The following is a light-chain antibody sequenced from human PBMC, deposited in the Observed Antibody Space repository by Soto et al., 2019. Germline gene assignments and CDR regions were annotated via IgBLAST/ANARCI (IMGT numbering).Light chain of an antibody. V-gene: IGKV3-20*01. CDR2: GAS. CDR3: QQYGSSPMYT. CDR1: QSVSSSY. Sequence: EIVLTQSPGTLSLSPGERATLSCRASQSVSSSYLAWCQQKPGQAPRLLIYGASSRATGIPDRFSGSGSGTDFTLTISRLEPEDFAVYYCQQYGSSPMYTFGQGTKREIK. J-gene: IGKJ2*01.